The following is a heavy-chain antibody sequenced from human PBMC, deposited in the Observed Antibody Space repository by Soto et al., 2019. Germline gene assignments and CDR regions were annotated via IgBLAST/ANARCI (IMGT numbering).Heavy chain of an antibody. CDR1: GDTFSNYV. D-gene: IGHD6-13*01. J-gene: IGHJ3*02. CDR3: ARETSAPGTFREDASDI. Sequence: QVQLVQSGAEVKKPGSSVKVACKVSGDTFSNYVINWVRQAPGQGLEWMGAIVHIFRTANYAQKFQGRVTITADEFTITAYMELSGLRSDDTATYYCARETSAPGTFREDASDIWGQGTLVTVSS. V-gene: IGHV1-69*12. CDR2: IVHIFRTA.